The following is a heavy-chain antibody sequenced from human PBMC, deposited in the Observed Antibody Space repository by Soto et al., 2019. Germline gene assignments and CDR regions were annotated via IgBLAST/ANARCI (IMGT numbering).Heavy chain of an antibody. CDR1: GFTFSNYW. J-gene: IGHJ6*03. Sequence: EVQLVESGGGLVQPGGSLRLSCAASGFTFSNYWMYWVRQAPGKGLVWVSRINSDGSVSSYADSVKGRLTISRDNVKNSLYLQMDSLRAADTAVYYCARGDCVGGTCYSLAGAFYCYMDVWGKGTTVTVFS. CDR3: ARGDCVGGTCYSLAGAFYCYMDV. V-gene: IGHV3-74*01. D-gene: IGHD2-15*01. CDR2: INSDGSVS.